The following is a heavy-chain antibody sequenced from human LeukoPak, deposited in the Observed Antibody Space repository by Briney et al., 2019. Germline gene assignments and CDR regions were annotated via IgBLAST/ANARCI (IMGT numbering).Heavy chain of an antibody. V-gene: IGHV1-2*02. CDR3: ARGFGSSLFDY. CDR2: MSPNSGGT. D-gene: IGHD6-13*01. J-gene: IGHJ4*02. Sequence: GASVKVSCKASGYTFNANYMHWVRQAPGQGLEWMGWMSPNSGGTSYAQNFQGRVTMTRDTSINTAYMEVTRLTSDDTAVYYCARGFGSSLFDYWGQGTLVTVSS. CDR1: GYTFNANY.